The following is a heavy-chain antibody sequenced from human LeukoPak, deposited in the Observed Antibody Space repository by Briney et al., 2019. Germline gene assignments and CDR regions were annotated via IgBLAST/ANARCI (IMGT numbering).Heavy chain of an antibody. V-gene: IGHV4-34*01. J-gene: IGHJ6*02. CDR1: VGSFSGYY. Sequence: SETLSLTCAVYVGSFSGYYWSWIRQPPGRGLEGVGEINHSGSTNYSPSLQSRVTISVDTSKNQFSLKLSSVTAADTAVYYCARGPVYYYYGMDVWGQGTTVIVSS. CDR3: ARGPVYYYYGMDV. CDR2: INHSGST.